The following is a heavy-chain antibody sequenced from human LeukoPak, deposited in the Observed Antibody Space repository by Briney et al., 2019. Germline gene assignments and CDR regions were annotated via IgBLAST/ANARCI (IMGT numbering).Heavy chain of an antibody. V-gene: IGHV3-7*01. CDR1: GVTFSSEW. D-gene: IGHD4-17*01. CDR3: ARDARTVTTSRLGIRRGFHYDMDV. J-gene: IGHJ6*02. Sequence: XGAXXVSCAASGVTFSSEWRNWVRXAPGEGGEGGANIKKDGSETNSVDSGKGGLTISRENAKNSLYLKMKSRRAGDRGGNYCARDARTVTTSRLGIRRGFHYDMDVWGQGTTVSVSS. CDR2: IKKDGSET.